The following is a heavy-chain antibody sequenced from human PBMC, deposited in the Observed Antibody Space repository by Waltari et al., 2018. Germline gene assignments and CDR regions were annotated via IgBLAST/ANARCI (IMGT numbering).Heavy chain of an antibody. Sequence: EVQLLESGGGFIQPGGSLRLSCAASGFTFSNFAMSWVRQPPGKGMEWVLSIRNSGGGKDYADSVRGRFTISRDNSKNTLYLQMDSLRAEDTALYYCATKLLGYWGQGTLVTVPS. CDR2: IRNSGGGK. CDR3: ATKLLGY. D-gene: IGHD2-15*01. CDR1: GFTFSNFA. V-gene: IGHV3-23*01. J-gene: IGHJ4*02.